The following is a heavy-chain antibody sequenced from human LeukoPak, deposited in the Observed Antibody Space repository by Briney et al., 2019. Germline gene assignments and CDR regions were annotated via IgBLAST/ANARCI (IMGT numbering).Heavy chain of an antibody. Sequence: GGSLRLSCAASGFTFSSYSMNWVRQAPGKGLEWVSYISSSSSNMYYADSVKGRFTVSRDNAKNSVYLQMNSLRAEDTAVYYCARDLCTNTICSFDYWGQGTLVTVSS. CDR3: ARDLCTNTICSFDY. J-gene: IGHJ4*02. CDR2: ISSSSSNM. D-gene: IGHD2-2*01. V-gene: IGHV3-48*01. CDR1: GFTFSSYS.